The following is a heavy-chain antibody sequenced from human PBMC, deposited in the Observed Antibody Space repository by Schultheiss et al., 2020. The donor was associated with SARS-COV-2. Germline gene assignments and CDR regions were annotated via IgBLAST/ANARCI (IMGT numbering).Heavy chain of an antibody. CDR2: IYPGDSDT. V-gene: IGHV5-51*01. J-gene: IGHJ6*02. CDR1: GYNFTIYW. D-gene: IGHD3-10*01. Sequence: GESLKISCKASGYNFTIYWIAWVRQMPGKGLEWMGTIYPGDSDTRYSPSFQGQVTISADKSISTAYLQWSSLKASDTAMYYCARPGTMVRGVIGLGYYYYYGMDVWGQGTTVTVSS. CDR3: ARPGTMVRGVIGLGYYYYYGMDV.